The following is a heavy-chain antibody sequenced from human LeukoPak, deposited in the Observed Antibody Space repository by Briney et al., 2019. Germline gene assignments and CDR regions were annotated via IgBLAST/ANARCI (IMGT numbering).Heavy chain of an antibody. V-gene: IGHV4-34*01. CDR3: AGVFKGLVGVFDY. CDR1: GGSFSGYY. J-gene: IGHJ4*02. CDR2: INHSGST. D-gene: IGHD6-19*01. Sequence: SETLSLTCAVYGGSFSGYYWSWIRQPPGKGLEWIGEINHSGSTNYNPSLKSRVTISVDTSKNQFSLKLSSVTAADTAVYYCAGVFKGLVGVFDYWGQGSMVTVSS.